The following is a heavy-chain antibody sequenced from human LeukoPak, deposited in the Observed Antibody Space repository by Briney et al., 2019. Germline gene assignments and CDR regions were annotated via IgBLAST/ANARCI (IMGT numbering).Heavy chain of an antibody. V-gene: IGHV4-34*01. CDR1: GGSFSNYY. Sequence: PSETLSLTCAVSGGSFSNYYWNWIRQPPGKGLEWIGENNHSGSTNYNPSFRSRVTLSLDTSKNQFSLKLNSVTAADAAVYFCARVKVEWGNYFYLDVWGEGATVTVSS. CDR2: NNHSGST. CDR3: ARVKVEWGNYFYLDV. D-gene: IGHD1-26*01. J-gene: IGHJ6*03.